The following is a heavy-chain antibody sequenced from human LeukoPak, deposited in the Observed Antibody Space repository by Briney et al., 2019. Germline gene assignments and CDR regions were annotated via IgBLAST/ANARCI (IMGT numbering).Heavy chain of an antibody. Sequence: PSETLSLTCTVSGGSISSYYWSWIRQPPGKGLEWIGSIYYSGSTYYNPSLKSRVTISVDTSKNQFSLKLSSVTAADTAVYYCASRINTVLYYFDYWGQGTLVTVSS. CDR3: ASRINTVLYYFDY. CDR2: IYYSGST. CDR1: GGSISSYY. V-gene: IGHV4-39*01. D-gene: IGHD2/OR15-2a*01. J-gene: IGHJ4*02.